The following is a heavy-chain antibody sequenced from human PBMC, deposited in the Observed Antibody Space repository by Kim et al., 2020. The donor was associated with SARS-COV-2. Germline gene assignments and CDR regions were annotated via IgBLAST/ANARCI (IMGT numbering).Heavy chain of an antibody. CDR3: ARDSKDSSRFGPGYLDY. J-gene: IGHJ4*02. CDR1: GVTFSSSG. D-gene: IGHD6-13*01. Sequence: GGSLRLSCAASGVTFSSSGMHWVRQAPGKGLEWVAIITYDGSNKYYADSVKGPFHISRDNSKNTLYLEMNSLRAEDTAVYYCARDSKDSSRFGPGYLDYWGQGTLVTVSS. V-gene: IGHV3-33*05. CDR2: ITYDGSNK.